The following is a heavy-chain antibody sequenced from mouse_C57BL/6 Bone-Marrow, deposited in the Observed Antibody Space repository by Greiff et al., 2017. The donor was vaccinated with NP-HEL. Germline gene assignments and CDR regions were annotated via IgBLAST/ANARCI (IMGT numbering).Heavy chain of an antibody. CDR1: GYAFTNYL. Sequence: VQLQQSGAELVRPGTSVKVSCKASGYAFTNYLIEWVKQRPGQGLEWIGVINPGSGGTNYNEQFKGKATLTADKSSSTAYMQLSSLTSEDSAVYFCARRTGSSYWYFDVWGTGTTVTVSS. CDR2: INPGSGGT. V-gene: IGHV1-54*01. J-gene: IGHJ1*03. D-gene: IGHD4-1*01. CDR3: ARRTGSSYWYFDV.